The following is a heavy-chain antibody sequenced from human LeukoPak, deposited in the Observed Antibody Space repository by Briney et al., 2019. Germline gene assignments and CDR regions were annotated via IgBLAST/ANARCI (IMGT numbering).Heavy chain of an antibody. J-gene: IGHJ4*02. CDR2: ISGSGGST. CDR3: AKGAAGGSYYLDY. Sequence: GGSLRLSCAASGFTFSKYAIHWVRQAPGKGLEWVSAISGSGGSTYYADSVKGRFTISRDNSKNTLYLQMNSLRAEDTAVYYCAKGAAGGSYYLDYWGQGTLVTVSS. CDR1: GFTFSKYA. D-gene: IGHD1-26*01. V-gene: IGHV3-23*01.